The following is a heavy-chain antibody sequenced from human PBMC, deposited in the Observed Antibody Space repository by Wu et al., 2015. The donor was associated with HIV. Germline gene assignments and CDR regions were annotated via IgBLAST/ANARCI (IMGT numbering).Heavy chain of an antibody. CDR2: ITTYNGKT. Sequence: QVQLVQSSSEVKKSGASVRVSCKVFGYTFTSYGVNWVRQAPGRGLEWVGWITTYNGKTNYAQKFQGRVSLTTDTSAKTTYMELRNLTSDDTAVYFCARGNGVVLRYFDPDLSMDVVGPKGPQSSSP. CDR1: GYTFTSYG. J-gene: IGHJ6*02. CDR3: ARGNGVVLRYFDPDLSMDV. V-gene: IGHV1-18*04. D-gene: IGHD3-9*01.